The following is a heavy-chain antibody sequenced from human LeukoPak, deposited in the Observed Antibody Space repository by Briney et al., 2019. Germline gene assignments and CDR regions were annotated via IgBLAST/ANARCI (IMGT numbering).Heavy chain of an antibody. CDR2: ISSSSSTI. Sequence: GSLRLSCAASGFTFSSYSMNWVRQAPGKGLEWVSYISSSSSTIYYADSVKGRFTISRDNAKNSLYLQMNSLRAEDTAVYYCARDRGIVATTLIDYWGQGTLVTVSS. J-gene: IGHJ4*02. V-gene: IGHV3-48*01. CDR3: ARDRGIVATTLIDY. CDR1: GFTFSSYS. D-gene: IGHD5-12*01.